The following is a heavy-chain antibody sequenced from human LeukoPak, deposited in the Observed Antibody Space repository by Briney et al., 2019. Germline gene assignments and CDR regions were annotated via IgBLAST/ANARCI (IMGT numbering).Heavy chain of an antibody. D-gene: IGHD5-24*01. CDR2: INPSSNTI. V-gene: IGHV3-48*02. J-gene: IGHJ4*02. CDR3: ARREI. Sequence: PGGSLRLSCAASGFTFSGFSMNWVRQAPGKGLEWISYINPSSNTIYYADSVKGRFTISRDNAKNSLYLQMNSLRDEDTAVYYCARREIWGQGTLVTVSS. CDR1: GFTFSGFS.